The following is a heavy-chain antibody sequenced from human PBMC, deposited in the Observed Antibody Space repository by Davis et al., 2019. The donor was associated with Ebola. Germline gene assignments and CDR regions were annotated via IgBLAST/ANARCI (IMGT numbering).Heavy chain of an antibody. J-gene: IGHJ3*02. Sequence: GESLRLSCAASGFTFRSYSMNWVRQAPGKGLEWVSSISSSSYYIYYADSLKGRFTISRDNAKNSLYLQMNSLRAEDTAVYHCARGGYYDSSGYSHETFDIWGQGTMVTVSS. CDR2: ISSSSYYI. D-gene: IGHD3-22*01. CDR1: GFTFRSYS. CDR3: ARGGYYDSSGYSHETFDI. V-gene: IGHV3-21*01.